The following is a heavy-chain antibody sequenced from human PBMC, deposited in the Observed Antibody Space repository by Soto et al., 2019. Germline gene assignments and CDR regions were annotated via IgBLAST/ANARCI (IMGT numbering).Heavy chain of an antibody. CDR3: ARDNSQQLDAFDI. V-gene: IGHV1-2*02. CDR2: INPNSGGT. D-gene: IGHD6-13*01. CDR1: GYTFTGYY. Sequence: ASVKVSCKASGYTFTGYYMHWVRQAPGQGLEWMGWINPNSGGTNYAQKFQGRVTITRDTSISTAYMELTRLRSDDTAVYYCARDNSQQLDAFDIWGQGTMVTRLL. J-gene: IGHJ3*02.